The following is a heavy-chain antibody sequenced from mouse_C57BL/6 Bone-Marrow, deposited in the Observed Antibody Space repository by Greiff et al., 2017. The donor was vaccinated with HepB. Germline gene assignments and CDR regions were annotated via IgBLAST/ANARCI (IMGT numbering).Heavy chain of an antibody. D-gene: IGHD1-1*01. Sequence: VQLQQPGAELVKPGASVKLSCKASGYTFTSYWMQWVKQRPGQGLEWIGEIDPSDSYTNYNQKFKGKATLTVDTSSSTAYMQLSSLTSEDSAVYYCARWGYYGSSHYFDYWGQGTTLTVSS. V-gene: IGHV1-50*01. CDR2: IDPSDSYT. CDR3: ARWGYYGSSHYFDY. J-gene: IGHJ2*01. CDR1: GYTFTSYW.